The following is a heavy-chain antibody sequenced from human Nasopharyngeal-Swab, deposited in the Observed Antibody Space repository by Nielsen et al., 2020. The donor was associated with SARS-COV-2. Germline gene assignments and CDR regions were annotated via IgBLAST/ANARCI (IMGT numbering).Heavy chain of an antibody. Sequence: GVLKISCAASGFSLSSYWMHWVRQAPGKGLSWVSRINPDGNTINYADSVKGRFTISRDTAKNTLYLQMSSLRVEDTAVYYCTRDTFGPTDSWGQGTLVTVSS. J-gene: IGHJ4*02. CDR1: GFSLSSYW. D-gene: IGHD2/OR15-2a*01. CDR2: INPDGNTI. CDR3: TRDTFGPTDS. V-gene: IGHV3-74*01.